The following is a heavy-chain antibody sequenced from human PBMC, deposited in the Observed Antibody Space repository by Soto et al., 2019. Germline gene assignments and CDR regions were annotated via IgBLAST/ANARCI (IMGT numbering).Heavy chain of an antibody. CDR1: GGTFSSSG. J-gene: IGHJ6*02. CDR2: IVPSLDTT. V-gene: IGHV1-69*11. CDR3: ARWPQPRYTADPYAVDV. D-gene: IGHD3-16*02. Sequence: QVHLVQSGTEVKKPGSSMKVSCKASGGTFSSSGFSWVRQAPGQGLEWMGMIVPSLDTTNYAQKIQARVTITADEVTSTAYMELRSLRSEDTAVYYCARWPQPRYTADPYAVDVWGQGTRVIVSS.